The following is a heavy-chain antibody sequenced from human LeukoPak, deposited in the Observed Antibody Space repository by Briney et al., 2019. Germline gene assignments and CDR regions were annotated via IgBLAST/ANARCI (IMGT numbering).Heavy chain of an antibody. D-gene: IGHD3-9*01. V-gene: IGHV1-69*13. Sequence: SVKVSCKASGGTFSSYAISWVRQAPGQGLEWMGGIIPIFGTANYAQKFQGRVTITADESTSTAYMELSSLRSEDTAVYYCARGGGGDILTDSSYYYYYMDVWGKGTTVTISS. CDR1: GGTFSSYA. J-gene: IGHJ6*03. CDR2: IIPIFGTA. CDR3: ARGGGGDILTDSSYYYYYMDV.